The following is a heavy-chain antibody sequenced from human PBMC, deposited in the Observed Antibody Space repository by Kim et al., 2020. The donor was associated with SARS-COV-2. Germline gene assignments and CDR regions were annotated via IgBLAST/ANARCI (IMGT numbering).Heavy chain of an antibody. J-gene: IGHJ4*02. V-gene: IGHV3-23*01. Sequence: GGSLRLSCAASGFTFSSYAMTWVRQAPGKGLEWVSDISGSGTSIYYADFVKGRFTISRDNSKNTLYLQMNNLKAEDTAVYYCAKELWFGELFFWSDPDFDYWGQGTLVTVSS. D-gene: IGHD3-10*01. CDR2: ISGSGTSI. CDR1: GFTFSSYA. CDR3: AKELWFGELFFWSDPDFDY.